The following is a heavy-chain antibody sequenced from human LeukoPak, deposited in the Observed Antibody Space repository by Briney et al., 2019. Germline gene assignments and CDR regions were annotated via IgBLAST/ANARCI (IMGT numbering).Heavy chain of an antibody. CDR3: AGDCGGDCYVGY. J-gene: IGHJ4*02. Sequence: GGSLRLSCAASGFTFSSYGMSWVRQAPGKGLEWVSAISGSGGSTYYADSVKGRFTISRDNSKNTLYLQMNSLRAEDTAVYYCAGDCGGDCYVGYWGQGTLVIVSS. CDR2: ISGSGGST. D-gene: IGHD2-21*02. CDR1: GFTFSSYG. V-gene: IGHV3-23*01.